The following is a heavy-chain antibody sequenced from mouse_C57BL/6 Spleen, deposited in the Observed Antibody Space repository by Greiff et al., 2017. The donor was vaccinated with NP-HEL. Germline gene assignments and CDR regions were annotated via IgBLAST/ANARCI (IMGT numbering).Heavy chain of an antibody. Sequence: EVQLVESGGGLVKPGGSLKLSCAASGFTFSSYAMSWVRQTPEKRLEWVGTISGGGSYTYYPDNVKGRFTISRDNAKNNLYLQMSHLKSEDTAMYYCAKDRAMDYWGQGTSVTVSS. J-gene: IGHJ4*01. V-gene: IGHV5-4*01. CDR1: GFTFSSYA. CDR2: ISGGGSYT. CDR3: AKDRAMDY.